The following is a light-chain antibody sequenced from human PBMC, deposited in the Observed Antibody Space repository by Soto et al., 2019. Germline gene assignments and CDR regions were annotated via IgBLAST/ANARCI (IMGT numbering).Light chain of an antibody. CDR2: DVS. CDR1: QNISNY. V-gene: IGKV3-11*01. J-gene: IGKJ1*01. CDR3: QQRSNWPRT. Sequence: LTQSPGTLSLSPVNRSTLSCMASQNISNYLIWYQQKPGQAPRLLIYDVSNRATGIPARFSGSGSGTDFTLTISSLEPEDFAVYYCQQRSNWPRTFGQGTKVDIK.